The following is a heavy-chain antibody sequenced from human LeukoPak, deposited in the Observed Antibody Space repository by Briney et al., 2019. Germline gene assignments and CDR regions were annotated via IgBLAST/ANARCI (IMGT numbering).Heavy chain of an antibody. V-gene: IGHV4-34*01. D-gene: IGHD2-15*01. CDR1: GGSFTGYY. CDR2: INHSGST. Sequence: SETLSPTCAFYGGSFTGYYWSWIRQPPGKGLEWIGEINHSGSTNYYPSLKSRVTISVDTSKNQFSLKLRSVTAADTAVYYCARGSQSLGYCSGGSCGAKIFDYWGQGTLVTVSS. CDR3: ARGSQSLGYCSGGSCGAKIFDY. J-gene: IGHJ4*02.